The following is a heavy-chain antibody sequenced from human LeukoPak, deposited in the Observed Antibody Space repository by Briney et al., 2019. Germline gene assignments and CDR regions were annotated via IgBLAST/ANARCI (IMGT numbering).Heavy chain of an antibody. V-gene: IGHV4-59*11. CDR2: IYDSETT. D-gene: IGHD6-13*01. Sequence: SETLSLTCTVSGASMSNHYWSWIRLPPGKGLEWIGYIYDSETTNYNPSLKSRVTMSVDTSKSQFSLRLSSVTAADTALYYCATRPAGTTWYGVFDYWSRGTLVTVSS. CDR1: GASMSNHY. CDR3: ATRPAGTTWYGVFDY. J-gene: IGHJ4*02.